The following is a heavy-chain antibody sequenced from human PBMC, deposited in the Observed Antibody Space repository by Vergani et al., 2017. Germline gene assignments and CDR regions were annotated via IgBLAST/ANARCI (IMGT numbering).Heavy chain of an antibody. Sequence: EVQLMESGGGLVQPGGALRLSCAASGFTFSSYWMSWVRQAPGKGLEWVANIKEDGSEKYYVDSVKGRFTISRDNAKNSLYVQMNSLRAEDTAVYYCARGGYSGNWFDYWGQGTLVTVSS. D-gene: IGHD5-12*01. CDR3: ARGGYSGNWFDY. V-gene: IGHV3-7*01. CDR1: GFTFSSYW. CDR2: IKEDGSEK. J-gene: IGHJ5*01.